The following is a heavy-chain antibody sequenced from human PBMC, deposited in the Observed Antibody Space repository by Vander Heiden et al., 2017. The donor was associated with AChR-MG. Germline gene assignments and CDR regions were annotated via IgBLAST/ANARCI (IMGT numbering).Heavy chain of an antibody. V-gene: IGHV4-39*01. CDR3: ARAPREVSEYYFDF. CDR2: IYYSGNT. Sequence: QLQLQESGPGLVKPSETLSLTCKVSGGSISSSSYYWGWIRQPPGKGLEWIGTIYYSGNTYYNPSLKSRVTISVDTSKNQFSLKLSSVTAADTAVYYCARAPREVSEYYFDFWGQGTLVTVSS. CDR1: GGSISSSSYY. J-gene: IGHJ4*02.